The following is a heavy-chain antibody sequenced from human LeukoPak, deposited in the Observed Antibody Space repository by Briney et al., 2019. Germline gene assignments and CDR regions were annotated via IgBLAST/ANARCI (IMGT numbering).Heavy chain of an antibody. CDR2: INPNSGGT. CDR3: AREPALRFLEWSIDY. J-gene: IGHJ4*02. Sequence: GASVKVSCKASGYTFTDYYIHWVRQAPGQGLEWLGWINPNSGGTKYAQKFQGRVTMTRDPSISTAYMELSRLKSDDTAVYYCAREPALRFLEWSIDYWGQGTLVTVSS. V-gene: IGHV1-2*02. CDR1: GYTFTDYY. D-gene: IGHD3-3*01.